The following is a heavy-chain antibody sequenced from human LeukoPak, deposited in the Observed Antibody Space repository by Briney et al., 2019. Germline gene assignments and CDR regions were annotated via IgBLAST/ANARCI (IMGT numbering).Heavy chain of an antibody. V-gene: IGHV1-18*01. CDR1: GYIFTNYG. CDR3: ARDTEWEKNPDYFDY. J-gene: IGHJ4*02. Sequence: EASVKVSCKAFGYIFTNYGISWVRRAPGQGLEWMGWISARNGKTNYAQKVQGRVTMTTDTSATTAYMELRSLRSDDTAVYYCARDTEWEKNPDYFDYWGQGTLVTVSS. CDR2: ISARNGKT. D-gene: IGHD1-26*01.